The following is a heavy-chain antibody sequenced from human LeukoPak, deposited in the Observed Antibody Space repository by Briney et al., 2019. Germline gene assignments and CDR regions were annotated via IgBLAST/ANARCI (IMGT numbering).Heavy chain of an antibody. CDR1: GYTFTSYG. Sequence: ASVKVSCKASGYTFTSYGISWVRQAPGQGLEWTGWTSAHNDDTNYAETLQGRLTMTTDISTSTAYMELTSLRSDDTAVYYCARDWDSRNDYFDPWGQGTLVIVSS. CDR3: ARDWDSRNDYFDP. J-gene: IGHJ4*02. V-gene: IGHV1-18*01. D-gene: IGHD1-1*01. CDR2: TSAHNDDT.